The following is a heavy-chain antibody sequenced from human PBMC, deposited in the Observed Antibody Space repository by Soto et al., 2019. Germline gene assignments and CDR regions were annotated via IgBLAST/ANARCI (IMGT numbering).Heavy chain of an antibody. CDR3: TTDVERFGAYYGMDV. V-gene: IGHV3-15*01. Sequence: EVQLVESGGGLVKPGGSLRLSCAASGFTFSNAWMSWVRQAPGKGLEWVGRIKSKTDGGTTDYAAPVKGRFTISRDDSKNTLYLQMNSLKPDDTAVYYCTTDVERFGAYYGMDVWGQETTVTVSS. D-gene: IGHD3-10*01. J-gene: IGHJ6*02. CDR1: GFTFSNAW. CDR2: IKSKTDGGTT.